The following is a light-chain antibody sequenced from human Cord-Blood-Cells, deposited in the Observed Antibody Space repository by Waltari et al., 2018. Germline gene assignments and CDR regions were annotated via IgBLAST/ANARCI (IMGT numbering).Light chain of an antibody. CDR1: QSISSW. CDR2: KAS. V-gene: IGKV1-5*03. CDR3: QQYNSFNT. J-gene: IGKJ2*01. Sequence: DIQMTQYPSTLSASVGDRVTITCRASQSISSWLAWYQQKPGKAPKLLIYKASSLESGVPSRFSGSGSGTEFTLTISSLQPDDFATYYCQQYNSFNTFGQGTKLEIK.